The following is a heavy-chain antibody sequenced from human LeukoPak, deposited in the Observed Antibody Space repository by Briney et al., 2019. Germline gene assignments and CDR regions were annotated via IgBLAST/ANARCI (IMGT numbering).Heavy chain of an antibody. CDR2: IDPEDGET. V-gene: IGHV1-69-2*01. Sequence: ATVKISCKASEYTFTNYYMHWVQQAPGKGLEWMGRIDPEDGETKYAEKFQGRVTITADTSTDTAYMELSSLRSEDTAVYYCALRRGYSYGYFDYWGQGTLVTVSS. D-gene: IGHD5-18*01. J-gene: IGHJ4*02. CDR1: EYTFTNYY. CDR3: ALRRGYSYGYFDY.